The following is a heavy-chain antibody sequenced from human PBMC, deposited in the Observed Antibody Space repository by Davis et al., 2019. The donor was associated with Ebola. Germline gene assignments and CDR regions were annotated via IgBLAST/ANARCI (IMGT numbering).Heavy chain of an antibody. V-gene: IGHV4-61*01. CDR3: ARVYYYDSTGYYYLDYYYGMDV. CDR1: GGSVSSGSYY. J-gene: IGHJ6*02. Sequence: PSETLSLTCTVSGGSVSSGSYYWSWIRPPPGKGLEWIGYIYYSGSTNYNPSLKSRVTISVDTSKNQFSLQLSSVTAADTAVYYCARVYYYDSTGYYYLDYYYGMDVWGQGTTVTVSS. CDR2: IYYSGST. D-gene: IGHD3-22*01.